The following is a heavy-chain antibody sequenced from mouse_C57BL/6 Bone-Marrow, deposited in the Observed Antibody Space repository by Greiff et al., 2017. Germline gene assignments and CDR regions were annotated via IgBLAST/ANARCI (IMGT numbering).Heavy chain of an antibody. J-gene: IGHJ1*03. Sequence: VQLQQSGAELAKPGASVKLSCKASGYTFTSYWMHWVKQRPGQGLEWIGYINPSSGYTKYNQKFKAKATLTADKSSSTAYMQLSSLTYEDSAVYYCARETHLYYFLFFGVWGTGTTVTVSS. CDR3: ARETHLYYFLFFGV. D-gene: IGHD1-1*01. CDR2: INPSSGYT. V-gene: IGHV1-7*01. CDR1: GYTFTSYW.